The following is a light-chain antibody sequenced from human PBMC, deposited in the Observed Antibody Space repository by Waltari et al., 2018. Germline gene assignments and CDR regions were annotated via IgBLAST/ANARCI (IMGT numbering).Light chain of an antibody. CDR1: QSIGSW. CDR2: EAS. CDR3: QHYNRFSQT. J-gene: IGKJ1*01. V-gene: IGKV1-5*01. Sequence: IQMTQSTFTVSASVGDRVTITCRDSQSIGSWLAWYQQKAGKAPKLLISEASNLESGVPPRFSGSGAGTEFTLTISSLQPDDFAAYYCQHYNRFSQTFGQGTKVAI.